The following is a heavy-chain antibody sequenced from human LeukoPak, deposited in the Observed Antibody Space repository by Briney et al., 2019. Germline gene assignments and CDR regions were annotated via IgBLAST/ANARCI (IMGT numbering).Heavy chain of an antibody. J-gene: IGHJ6*03. CDR1: GGSISSHY. V-gene: IGHV4-59*11. CDR2: ISNSGST. D-gene: IGHD2-15*01. CDR3: GRDALVGYFPYCSMAV. Sequence: SETLSLTCTVSGGSISSHYWTWIRQSPVKGLEWIGDISNSGSTRYNPSLKSRVTTSIDTSKNQFSLKLSSETAADTALYYCGRDALVGYFPYCSMAVWGKGTTVTVPS.